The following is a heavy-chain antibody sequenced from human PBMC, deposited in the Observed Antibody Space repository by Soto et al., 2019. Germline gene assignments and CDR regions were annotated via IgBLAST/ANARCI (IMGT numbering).Heavy chain of an antibody. Sequence: SETLSLTCTVSVTSISSYYWSWIRQPPGKGLEWISNIHYSGTTNYNPSLASRVTLSVDTSNNQFSLKMTSVTAADRDIYFCARYNSYAIDYWGRGTLVTVSS. CDR1: VTSISSYY. CDR3: ARYNSYAIDY. D-gene: IGHD2-8*01. J-gene: IGHJ4*02. CDR2: IHYSGTT. V-gene: IGHV4-59*01.